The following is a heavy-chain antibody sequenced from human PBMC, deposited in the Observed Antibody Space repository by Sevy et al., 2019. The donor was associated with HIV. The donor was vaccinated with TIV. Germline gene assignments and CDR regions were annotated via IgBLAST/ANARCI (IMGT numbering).Heavy chain of an antibody. V-gene: IGHV3-74*01. Sequence: GGSLRLSCEGSGFYFENCWFHWGRQAPGKGLEWVSRVNIDGSRKNYAESVEGGCVASRDNARNTGYLQMNSLRVEDTAVYYCIKGMYATYFYYFYMDIWGTGTTVTVSS. J-gene: IGHJ6*03. CDR3: IKGMYATYFYYFYMDI. CDR2: VNIDGSRK. CDR1: GFYFENCW. D-gene: IGHD2-8*01.